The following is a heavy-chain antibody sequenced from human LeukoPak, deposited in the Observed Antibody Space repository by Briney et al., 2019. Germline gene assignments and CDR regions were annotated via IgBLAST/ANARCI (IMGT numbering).Heavy chain of an antibody. V-gene: IGHV3-66*01. D-gene: IGHD1-26*01. CDR2: IYSGGST. J-gene: IGHJ5*02. Sequence: GGSLRLSCAASGFTVSSNYMSWVRQAPGKGLEWVSVIYSGGSTYYADSVKGRFTISRDNSKNTLYLQMNSLRAEDTAVYYCARESGRAGVPWFDPWSQGTLVTVST. CDR3: ARESGRAGVPWFDP. CDR1: GFTVSSNY.